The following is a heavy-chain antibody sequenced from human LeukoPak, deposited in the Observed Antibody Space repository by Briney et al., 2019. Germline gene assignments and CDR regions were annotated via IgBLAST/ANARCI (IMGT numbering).Heavy chain of an antibody. Sequence: GASVKVSCKASGGSFTFTSHAISWVRQAPGQGLEWMGGIILIFGTANYAQKFQGRVTITTDESTSTAYMELSSLRSEDTAVYYCARVVPAAIKRGLATIGAYYYYYMDIWGKGTTVTVSS. CDR1: GGSFTFTSHA. J-gene: IGHJ6*03. CDR2: IILIFGTA. V-gene: IGHV1-69*05. D-gene: IGHD2-2*02. CDR3: ARVVPAAIKRGLATIGAYYYYYMDI.